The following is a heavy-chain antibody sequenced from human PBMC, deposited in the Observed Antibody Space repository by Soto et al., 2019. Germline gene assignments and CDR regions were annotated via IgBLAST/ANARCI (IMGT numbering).Heavy chain of an antibody. CDR2: IIPIFGTA. Sequence: ASVKVSCKASGGTFSSYAISWVRQAPVQGLEWMGGIIPIFGTANYAQKFQGRVTITADGSTSTAYMEVSSLRSEDTAVYYCAAELYSGGDCCHFDYCGQGTLVTVSS. V-gene: IGHV1-69*13. CDR1: GGTFSSYA. J-gene: IGHJ4*02. CDR3: AAELYSGGDCCHFDY. D-gene: IGHD2-21*02.